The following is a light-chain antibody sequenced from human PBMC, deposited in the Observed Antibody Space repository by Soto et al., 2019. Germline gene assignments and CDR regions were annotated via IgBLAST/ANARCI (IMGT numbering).Light chain of an antibody. J-gene: IGKJ1*01. CDR1: QSISSW. CDR2: KAS. V-gene: IGKV1-5*03. Sequence: DIQVTQSPSTLSASVGDRVTNTCRASQSISSWLAWYQQKPGKAPKLLIYKASSLESGVPSRFSGSGSGTEFTLTISSLQPDDFATYYCQQYNSYSGTFGQGTKVDIK. CDR3: QQYNSYSGT.